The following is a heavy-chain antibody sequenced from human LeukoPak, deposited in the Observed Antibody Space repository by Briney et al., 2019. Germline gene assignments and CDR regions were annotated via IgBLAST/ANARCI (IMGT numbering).Heavy chain of an antibody. D-gene: IGHD5-18*01. CDR3: ARSPRGYSYGRAFYYGMDV. Sequence: AGGSLRLSCAASGFTFSSYGMHWVRQAPGKGLEWVAVIWYDGNNKYYADSVKGRFTISRDNSKNTLYLQMNSLRAEDTAVYYCARSPRGYSYGRAFYYGMDVWGQGTTVTVSS. CDR2: IWYDGNNK. CDR1: GFTFSSYG. V-gene: IGHV3-33*01. J-gene: IGHJ6*02.